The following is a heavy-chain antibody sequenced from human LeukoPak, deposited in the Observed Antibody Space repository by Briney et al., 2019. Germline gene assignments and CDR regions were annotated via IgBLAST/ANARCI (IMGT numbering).Heavy chain of an antibody. J-gene: IGHJ4*02. D-gene: IGHD1-26*01. CDR1: GGSITTTNW. Sequence: PSETLSLTCAVSGGSITTTNWWSWVRQPPGKGLEWIGDVHLNGATNYNPSLESRFSMSIDKSNNHLSLEVTSVTAADTAMYYCTRESGAFSPFGFWGQGTLVTVSS. CDR3: TRESGAFSPFGF. CDR2: VHLNGAT. V-gene: IGHV4-4*02.